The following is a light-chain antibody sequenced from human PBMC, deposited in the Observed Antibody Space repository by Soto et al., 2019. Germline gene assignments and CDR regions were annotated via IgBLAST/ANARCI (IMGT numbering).Light chain of an antibody. J-gene: IGKJ1*01. CDR2: GAS. V-gene: IGKV3-15*01. Sequence: EIVLTQSPATVSLSPGERATLSCRASQSVSTNLAWYQQKAGQAPRLLIYGASTRATGIPARFSGSGSGTEFTLTISSLQSEDFAVYYCQQYSIWRTFGPGTKVDTK. CDR3: QQYSIWRT. CDR1: QSVSTN.